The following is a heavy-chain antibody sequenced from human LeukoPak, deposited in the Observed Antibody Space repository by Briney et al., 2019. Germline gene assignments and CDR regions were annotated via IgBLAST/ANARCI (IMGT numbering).Heavy chain of an antibody. D-gene: IGHD6-13*01. V-gene: IGHV3-48*03. CDR2: ISSSGITI. J-gene: IGHJ5*02. CDR3: AGIAASVSTGFDP. CDR1: GFIFSSYE. Sequence: PGGSLRLSCAASGFIFSSYEMNWVRQAPGKGLEWVSHISSSGITISYADSVKGRFTISRDNAKNSLFLQMNSLRAEDTALYYCAGIAASVSTGFDPWGRGPLVTVSS.